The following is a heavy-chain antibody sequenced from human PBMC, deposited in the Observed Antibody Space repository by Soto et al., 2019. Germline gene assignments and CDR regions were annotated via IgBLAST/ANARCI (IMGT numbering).Heavy chain of an antibody. J-gene: IGHJ4*02. CDR1: GGSIISSHW. CDR2: IYHNGTT. Sequence: SETLSLTCAVSGGSIISSHWWTWVRQSPGKGLEWVGEIYHNGTTNYNPSLKSRINISADPSKNQVSLTLTSVTAADTAVYYCARQGSYWGQGALVTVSS. V-gene: IGHV4-4*02. CDR3: ARQGSY.